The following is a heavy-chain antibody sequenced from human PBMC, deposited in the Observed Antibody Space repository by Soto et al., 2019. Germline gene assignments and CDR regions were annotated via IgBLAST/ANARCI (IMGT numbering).Heavy chain of an antibody. CDR3: TRGPRPISTGTGAY. CDR2: ISSSSSYI. V-gene: IGHV3-21*01. D-gene: IGHD3-10*01. CDR1: GFTFSSYS. J-gene: IGHJ4*02. Sequence: GGSLRLSCAASGFTFSSYSMNWVRQAPGKGLEWVSSISSSSSYIYYADSVKGRFTISRDNAKNSLYLQMNSLRAEDTAVYYCTRGPRPISTGTGAYWGQGTQVTVSS.